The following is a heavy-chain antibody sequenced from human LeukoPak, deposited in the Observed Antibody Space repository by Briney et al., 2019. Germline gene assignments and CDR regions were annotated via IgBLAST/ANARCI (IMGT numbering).Heavy chain of an antibody. CDR1: GGSFSGYY. J-gene: IGHJ5*02. CDR3: ARQRGVIVVVPAALKSYSRWFDP. V-gene: IGHV4-34*01. Sequence: SETLSLICAVYGGSFSGYYWSWIRQPPGKGLEWIGEINHSGSTNYNPSLKSRVTISVDTSKNQCSLKLSSVTAADTAVYYCARQRGVIVVVPAALKSYSRWFDPWGQGTLVTVSS. CDR2: INHSGST. D-gene: IGHD2-2*01.